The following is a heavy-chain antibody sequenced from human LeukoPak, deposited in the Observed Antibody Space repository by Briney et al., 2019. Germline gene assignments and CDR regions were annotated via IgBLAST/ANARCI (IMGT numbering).Heavy chain of an antibody. J-gene: IGHJ4*02. CDR2: IYYSGST. CDR3: ARPNSSGWARYYYFDY. D-gene: IGHD6-19*01. Sequence: SETLSLTCTVSGGSISSSSYYWGWIRQPPGKGLEWIGSIYYSGSTYYNPSLKSRVTISVDTSKNQFSLKLSSVTAADTAVYYCARPNSSGWARYYYFDYWGQGTLVTVSS. V-gene: IGHV4-39*07. CDR1: GGSISSSSYY.